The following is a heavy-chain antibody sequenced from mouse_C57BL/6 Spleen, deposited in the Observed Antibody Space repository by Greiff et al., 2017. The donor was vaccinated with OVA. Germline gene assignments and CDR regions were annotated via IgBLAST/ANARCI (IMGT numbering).Heavy chain of an antibody. CDR3: ASYDYLDY. CDR1: GYSFTGYY. D-gene: IGHD2-3*01. CDR2: INPSTGGT. J-gene: IGHJ2*01. Sequence: VQLQQSGPELVKPGASVKISCKASGYSFTGYYMNWVKQSPEKSLEWIGEINPSTGGTTYNQKFKAKATLTVDKSSSTAYMQLKSLTSEDSAVYYCASYDYLDYWGQGTTLTVSS. V-gene: IGHV1-42*01.